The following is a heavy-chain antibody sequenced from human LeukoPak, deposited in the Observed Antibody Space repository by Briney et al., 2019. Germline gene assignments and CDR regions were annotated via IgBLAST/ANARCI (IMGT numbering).Heavy chain of an antibody. V-gene: IGHV4-61*02. Sequence: SETLSLTCTVSGGSISSGNYYYSWIRQPAGKGLEWLGRIYTSGTTNYNPSLKSRVTISVDTSKNQFSLKLSSVTAADTAVYYCARTYYYDSSGYYTLEYYFDYWSQGTLVTVSS. J-gene: IGHJ4*02. CDR3: ARTYYYDSSGYYTLEYYFDY. D-gene: IGHD3-22*01. CDR1: GGSISSGNYY. CDR2: IYTSGTT.